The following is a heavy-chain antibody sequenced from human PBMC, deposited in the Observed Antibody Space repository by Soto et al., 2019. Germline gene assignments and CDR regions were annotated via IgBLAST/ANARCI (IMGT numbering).Heavy chain of an antibody. CDR3: AKGEWSYCRGGSCYYFDY. V-gene: IGHV1-3*01. J-gene: IGHJ4*02. CDR2: INAGNGNT. CDR1: RYTFTGYA. Sequence: VSVKVSSKASRYTFTGYALHSARQAPGQRLEWMGWINAGNGNTKYSQKFQGRFTITRDTSASTAYMELSSLRSEDTAVYYRAKGEWSYCRGGSCYYFDYWGQGTVVTVSS. D-gene: IGHD2-15*01.